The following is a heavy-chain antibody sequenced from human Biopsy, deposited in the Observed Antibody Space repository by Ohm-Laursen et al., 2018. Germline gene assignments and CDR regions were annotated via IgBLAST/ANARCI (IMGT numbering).Heavy chain of an antibody. CDR2: IIPMFGTA. Sequence: SVKVSCKASGYTFAGYYLHWVRQAPGQGLEWMGGIIPMFGTANYAQMFQGRVTISADESTSTSYMELSSLTTEDTAIYYCARGPHSGSHSCFDYWGRGTLVTVSS. V-gene: IGHV1-69*13. CDR3: ARGPHSGSHSCFDY. J-gene: IGHJ4*02. D-gene: IGHD1-26*01. CDR1: GYTFAGYY.